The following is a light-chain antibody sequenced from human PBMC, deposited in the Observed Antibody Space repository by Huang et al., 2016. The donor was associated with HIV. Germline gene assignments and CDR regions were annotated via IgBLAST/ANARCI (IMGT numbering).Light chain of an antibody. Sequence: EIVLTQSPGTLSLSPGERATLSCRASQSVTSDYLAWYQQTPGQAPRLVIYGASTRATGLAGRFSGSGSGTDFTLTISRLQPEDFAEYHCQQYGSLPWTFGQGTKVEI. V-gene: IGKV3-20*01. CDR3: QQYGSLPWT. J-gene: IGKJ1*01. CDR1: QSVTSDY. CDR2: GAS.